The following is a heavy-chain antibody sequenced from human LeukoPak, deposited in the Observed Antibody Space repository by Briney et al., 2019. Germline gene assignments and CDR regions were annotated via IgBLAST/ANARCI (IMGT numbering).Heavy chain of an antibody. CDR2: ISGSGGST. CDR3: ARDYLGYCSSTSCPYFDY. D-gene: IGHD2-2*01. V-gene: IGHV3-23*01. Sequence: AGGSLRLSCAASGFTFSSYAMSWVRQAPGRGLEWVSAISGSGGSTYYADSVKGRFTISRDNSKNTLYLQMNSLRAEDTAVYYCARDYLGYCSSTSCPYFDYWGQGTLVTVSS. J-gene: IGHJ4*02. CDR1: GFTFSSYA.